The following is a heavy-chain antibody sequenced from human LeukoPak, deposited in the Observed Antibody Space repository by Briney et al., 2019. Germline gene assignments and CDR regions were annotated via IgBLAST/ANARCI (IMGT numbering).Heavy chain of an antibody. CDR3: AKDRPNYYGSNGHYYKLNGDC. D-gene: IGHD3-22*01. V-gene: IGHV3-23*01. CDR1: GFTFSSYA. J-gene: IGHJ4*02. CDR2: ITSSGAAT. Sequence: GRSLRLSCAASGFTFSSYAMSWVRQAPGKGLEWVSSITSSGAATYYADSVKGRFTISRDNSDNTLYLQMNSLRAEDTAVYYCAKDRPNYYGSNGHYYKLNGDCWGQGTLVTVSS.